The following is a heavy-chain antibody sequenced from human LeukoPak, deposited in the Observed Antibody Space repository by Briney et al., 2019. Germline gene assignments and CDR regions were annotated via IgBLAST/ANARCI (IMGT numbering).Heavy chain of an antibody. J-gene: IGHJ4*02. CDR1: GFTFSDYY. V-gene: IGHV3-11*04. CDR3: AAGPFEYSLDY. D-gene: IGHD6-6*01. CDR2: ISSTGSTI. Sequence: GGSLRLSCKASGFTFSDYYVNCIRQAPGKGLEWVSYISSTGSTIYYADSVKGRFTISRDNAKNSLYLQMNSLRAEDTAIYYCAAGPFEYSLDYWGQGTLVTVSS.